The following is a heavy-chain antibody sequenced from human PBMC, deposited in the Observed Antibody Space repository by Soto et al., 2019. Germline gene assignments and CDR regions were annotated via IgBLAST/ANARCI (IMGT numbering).Heavy chain of an antibody. Sequence: PGGSLGLSCAASGFTFDDYAMHWVRQAPGKGLEWVSGISWNSGSIGYADSVKGRFTISRDNAKNSLYLQMNSLRAEDTALYYCAKASRRGYSYGLDYWGQGTLVTVSS. V-gene: IGHV3-9*01. CDR1: GFTFDDYA. J-gene: IGHJ4*02. D-gene: IGHD5-18*01. CDR3: AKASRRGYSYGLDY. CDR2: ISWNSGSI.